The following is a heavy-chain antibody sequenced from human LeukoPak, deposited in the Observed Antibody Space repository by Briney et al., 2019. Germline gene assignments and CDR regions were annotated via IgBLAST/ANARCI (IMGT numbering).Heavy chain of an antibody. Sequence: ASVKLSCKVSGDTLTELPIHWVRQAPGKGLEWMGGFDPEGGAMIYAQNFQGRVTMTEDLSIDTAYMELSSLRSEDTAVYYCARDQSLIAAGSPIPDYWGQGTLVTVSS. V-gene: IGHV1-24*01. J-gene: IGHJ4*02. D-gene: IGHD6-13*01. CDR3: ARDQSLIAAGSPIPDY. CDR1: GDTLTELP. CDR2: FDPEGGAM.